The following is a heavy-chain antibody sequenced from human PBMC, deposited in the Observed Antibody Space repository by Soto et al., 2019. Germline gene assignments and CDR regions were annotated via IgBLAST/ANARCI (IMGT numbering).Heavy chain of an antibody. CDR1: GAPISTYY. CDR3: ASRDWNDAFDI. J-gene: IGHJ3*02. Sequence: QVQLQESGPGLVKPSETLSLTCTVSGAPISTYYWSWIRQPPGKGLEWIGHIFYSGNTNYNPSLTSRVTISLDTSKNQFSLKLSSVTAADTAVYFCASRDWNDAFDIWGQGTMVTVSS. D-gene: IGHD1-1*01. V-gene: IGHV4-59*01. CDR2: IFYSGNT.